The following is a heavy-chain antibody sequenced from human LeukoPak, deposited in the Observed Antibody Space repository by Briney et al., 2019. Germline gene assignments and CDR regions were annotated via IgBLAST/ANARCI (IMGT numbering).Heavy chain of an antibody. CDR1: GGSINSYY. J-gene: IGHJ4*02. Sequence: PSETLSLTCTVSGGSINSYYWGWVRQPAGKGLEWIGRIYPTGTTNYSPSFKSRLTISFDTPQNQFSLKLRSVTAADTAVYYCGRQGYPASYYYVDFWSRGTLVTVSS. D-gene: IGHD3-10*01. V-gene: IGHV4-4*07. CDR2: IYPTGTT. CDR3: GRQGYPASYYYVDF.